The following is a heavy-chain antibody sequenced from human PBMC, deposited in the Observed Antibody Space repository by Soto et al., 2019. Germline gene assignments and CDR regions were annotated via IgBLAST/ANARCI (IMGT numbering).Heavy chain of an antibody. CDR3: ARDVYEILGRVVRRLDS. Sequence: PGGSLRLSCAASGSTFGDYWMTWVRQAPGKGLEWVANLKRDGRERYYVDSVKGRFSVSRDNAKNSLYLQMNNLRPEDTAVYYCARDVYEILGRVVRRLDSWGQGTLVTVSS. D-gene: IGHD2-8*01. J-gene: IGHJ4*02. CDR1: GSTFGDYW. V-gene: IGHV3-7*03. CDR2: LKRDGRER.